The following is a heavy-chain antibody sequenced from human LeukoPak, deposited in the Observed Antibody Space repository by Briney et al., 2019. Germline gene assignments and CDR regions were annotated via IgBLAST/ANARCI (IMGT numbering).Heavy chain of an antibody. D-gene: IGHD2-15*01. V-gene: IGHV3-21*01. CDR2: ISSSSSYI. CDR1: GFTFSSYS. J-gene: IGHJ4*02. Sequence: GGSLRLSCAASGFTFSSYSMNWVRQAPGKGLEWVSSISSSSSYIYYADSVKGRFTISRDNAKNSLYLQMNSLRAEDTAAYYCARDSARYCSGGSCPQGDYWGQGTLVTVSS. CDR3: ARDSARYCSGGSCPQGDY.